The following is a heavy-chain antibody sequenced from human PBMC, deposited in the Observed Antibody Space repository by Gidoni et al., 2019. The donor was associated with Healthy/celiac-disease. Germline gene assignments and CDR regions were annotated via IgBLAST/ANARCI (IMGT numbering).Heavy chain of an antibody. V-gene: IGHV1-2*02. CDR1: GYTFTGYY. D-gene: IGHD2-2*02. CDR3: ARFGSSIVVVPAAVHYYYYGMDV. Sequence: QVQLVQSGAEVKKPGASVKVSCKASGYTFTGYYMHWVRQATGQGLEWMGWINPNSGGTNYAQKFQGRVTMTRDTSISTAYMELSRLRSDDTAVYYCARFGSSIVVVPAAVHYYYYGMDVWGQGTTVTVSS. J-gene: IGHJ6*02. CDR2: INPNSGGT.